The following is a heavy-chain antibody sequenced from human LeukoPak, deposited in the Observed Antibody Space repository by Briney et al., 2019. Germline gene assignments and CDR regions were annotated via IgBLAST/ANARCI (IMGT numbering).Heavy chain of an antibody. CDR1: GGSISSSSYY. Sequence: PSGTLSLTCTVSGGSISSSSYYWGWIRQPPGKGLEWIGSIYYSGSTYYNPSLRSRVTISVDTSKNQFSLKLSSVTAADTAVYYCASPKTGTTSYFDYWGQGTLVTVSS. CDR2: IYYSGST. CDR3: ASPKTGTTSYFDY. V-gene: IGHV4-39*01. J-gene: IGHJ4*02. D-gene: IGHD1-7*01.